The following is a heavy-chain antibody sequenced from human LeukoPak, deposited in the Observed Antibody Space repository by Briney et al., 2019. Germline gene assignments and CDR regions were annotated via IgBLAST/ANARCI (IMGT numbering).Heavy chain of an antibody. J-gene: IGHJ5*02. CDR3: ARDNSVDDNAWWFDP. CDR2: TNPNSGGT. V-gene: IGHV1-2*02. D-gene: IGHD3-22*01. Sequence: RASVKVSCKAPGYTFTGYYMHWVRQDPGQGLEWMGWTNPNSGGTNYAEKFQGRVTMTRDTSITTAFMELSSLRSEDTAIYYCARDNSVDDNAWWFDPWGQGTLVTVSS. CDR1: GYTFTGYY.